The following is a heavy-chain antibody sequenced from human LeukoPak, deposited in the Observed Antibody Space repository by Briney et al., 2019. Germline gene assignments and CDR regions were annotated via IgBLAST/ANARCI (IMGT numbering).Heavy chain of an antibody. J-gene: IGHJ4*02. D-gene: IGHD6-13*01. CDR1: GGSISSYY. Sequence: SETLSLTCTVSGGSISSYYWSWIRQTPGKGLEWIGYIYYSGSTNFNPSLKSRVTISVDTSKNQFSLKLSSVTAADTAVYYCARSEGDSSSWGPTHYFDYWGQGTLVTVSS. V-gene: IGHV4-59*12. CDR2: IYYSGST. CDR3: ARSEGDSSSWGPTHYFDY.